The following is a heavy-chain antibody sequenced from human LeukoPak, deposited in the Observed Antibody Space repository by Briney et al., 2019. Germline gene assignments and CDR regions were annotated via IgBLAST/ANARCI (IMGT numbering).Heavy chain of an antibody. CDR1: GFTFSSYA. Sequence: GGSLRLSCAASGFTFSSYAMSWVRQAPARGLEWVSSLRGDGSTFYADSVKGRFTLSRDESRNTVYFQLNSLRVEDTTVYYCAKASWVSNGDAVLWGQGTLVTVFS. J-gene: IGHJ4*02. V-gene: IGHV3-23*01. D-gene: IGHD1-1*01. CDR3: AKASWVSNGDAVL. CDR2: LRGDGST.